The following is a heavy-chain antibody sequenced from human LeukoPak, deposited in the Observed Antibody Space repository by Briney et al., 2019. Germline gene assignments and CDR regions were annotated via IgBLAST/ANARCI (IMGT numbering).Heavy chain of an antibody. CDR2: INHNGNVN. CDR1: GFTFSSYW. CDR3: ARGGGLDV. V-gene: IGHV3-7*03. J-gene: IGHJ6*02. D-gene: IGHD3-16*01. Sequence: GGSLRLSCAASGFTFSSYWMNWARQAPGKGLKWVASINHNGNVNYYVDSVKGRFTISRDNAKNSLYLQMSNLRAEDTAVYFCARGGGLDVWGQGATVTVSS.